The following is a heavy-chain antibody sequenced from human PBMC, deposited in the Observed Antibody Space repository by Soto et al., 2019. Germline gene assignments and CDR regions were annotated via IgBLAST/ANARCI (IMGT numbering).Heavy chain of an antibody. V-gene: IGHV5-51*01. Sequence: GESLKISCKGSGYSFTSYWIGWERQMPGKGLEWMGIIYPGDSDTRYSPSFQGQVTISADKSISTAYLQWSSLKASDTAMYYCARTSAAGKYYSGMDVWGQGTTVTVSS. J-gene: IGHJ6*02. CDR3: ARTSAAGKYYSGMDV. CDR1: GYSFTSYW. CDR2: IYPGDSDT. D-gene: IGHD6-13*01.